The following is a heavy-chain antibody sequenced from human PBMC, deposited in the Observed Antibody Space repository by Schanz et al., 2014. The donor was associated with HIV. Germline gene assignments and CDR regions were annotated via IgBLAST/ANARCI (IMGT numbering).Heavy chain of an antibody. D-gene: IGHD3-16*02. CDR3: ARDYRFATDS. CDR2: IKEDGSVK. CDR1: GFTFRDYW. V-gene: IGHV3-7*01. Sequence: EVQLVESGGGLVQPGGSLRLSCAASGFTFRDYWMTWVRQAPGKGLEWLANIKEDGSVKGEVDSVKGRFTISRDNAKNSLYLQMNSLRVDDTAVYYCARDYRFATDSWGQGTLATVSS. J-gene: IGHJ4*02.